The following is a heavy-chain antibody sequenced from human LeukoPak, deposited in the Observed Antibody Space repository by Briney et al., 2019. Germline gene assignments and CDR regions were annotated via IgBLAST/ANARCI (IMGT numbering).Heavy chain of an antibody. Sequence: SETLSLTCTVSGGSINNYYWSWIRQPPGKGLEWIGYIYYSGCTNYNPSLKSRVTISVDTSKNQFSLKLSSVTAADTAVYYCARRGSYQYYFDYWGQGTLVTVSS. CDR1: GGSINNYY. CDR2: IYYSGCT. CDR3: ARRGSYQYYFDY. J-gene: IGHJ4*02. V-gene: IGHV4-59*08. D-gene: IGHD1-26*01.